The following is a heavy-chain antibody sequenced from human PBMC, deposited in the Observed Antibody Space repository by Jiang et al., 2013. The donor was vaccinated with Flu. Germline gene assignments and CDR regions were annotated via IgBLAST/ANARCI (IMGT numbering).Heavy chain of an antibody. J-gene: IGHJ3*01. D-gene: IGHD2-2*01. CDR3: ARRDGSDCSRSDCPDGFDV. CDR2: IDPSDSYI. V-gene: IGHV5-10-1*01. CDR1: GYSFTSYW. Sequence: GAEVKKPGESLRISCKGSGYSFTSYWISWVRQMPERPGVDGRIDPSDSYINYSPPVQGHVTISADKSTRTAYLQWNSLQASDTAMYFCARRDGSDCSRSDCPDGFDVWGQGTMVTVSS.